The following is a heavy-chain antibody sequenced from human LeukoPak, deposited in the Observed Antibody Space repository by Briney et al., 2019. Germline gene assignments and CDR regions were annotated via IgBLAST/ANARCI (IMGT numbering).Heavy chain of an antibody. D-gene: IGHD6-19*01. CDR1: GYTFTSYG. CDR2: ISAYNGNT. J-gene: IGHJ5*02. Sequence: GASVKVSCKAPGYTFTSYGISWVRKAPGQGLEWMAWISAYNGNTNFAQKLQGRVTTTTDTSTSTGYMELRSLRSDDTAVYYWARAPMGTTSGWNDWFAPWGQGTLVTVSS. CDR3: ARAPMGTTSGWNDWFAP. V-gene: IGHV1-18*01.